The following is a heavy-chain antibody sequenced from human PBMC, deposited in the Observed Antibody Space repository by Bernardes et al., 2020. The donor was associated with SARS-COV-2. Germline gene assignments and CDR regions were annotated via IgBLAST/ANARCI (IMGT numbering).Heavy chain of an antibody. CDR3: AKEAGSGSYDPPNSYGMDV. D-gene: IGHD3-10*01. Sequence: GGSLRLSCIASGITFNSYAMSWVRQAPGKRLEWVSSISGDGHSIQYSDSVKGRFTISRDNFRNTLNLQMDSLRAEDTAVYYCAKEAGSGSYDPPNSYGMDVWGQGITVTVS. J-gene: IGHJ6*02. CDR1: GITFNSYA. V-gene: IGHV3-23*01. CDR2: ISGDGHSI.